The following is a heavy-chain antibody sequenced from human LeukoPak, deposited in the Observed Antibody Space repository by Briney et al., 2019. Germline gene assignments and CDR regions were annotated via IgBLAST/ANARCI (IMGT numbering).Heavy chain of an antibody. Sequence: SGALSLTRAVSGGSISSSNWWSWVRPPPGKGLEWIGEIYHSGSTNYNPSHKSRVTISVDTSKNQCSLKLSSVTAADTAVYYCARHIRDGYNYVDYWGQRILGTVSS. V-gene: IGHV4-4*02. CDR1: GGSISSSNW. CDR2: IYHSGST. J-gene: IGHJ4*02. CDR3: ARHIRDGYNYVDY. D-gene: IGHD5-24*01.